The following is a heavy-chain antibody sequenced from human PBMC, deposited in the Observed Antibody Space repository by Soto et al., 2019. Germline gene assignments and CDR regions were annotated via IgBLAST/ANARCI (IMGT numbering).Heavy chain of an antibody. D-gene: IGHD6-13*01. CDR1: GYTFTSYD. CDR3: ARTAAAGKYYNGMDV. Sequence: AXVKVSCKASGYTFTSYDINWVRQATGQGLEWMVWMNPNSGNTGYAQKFQGRVTMTRNTSISTAYMELSSLRSEDTAMYYCARTAAAGKYYNGMDVWGQGTTVTVSS. J-gene: IGHJ6*02. CDR2: MNPNSGNT. V-gene: IGHV1-8*01.